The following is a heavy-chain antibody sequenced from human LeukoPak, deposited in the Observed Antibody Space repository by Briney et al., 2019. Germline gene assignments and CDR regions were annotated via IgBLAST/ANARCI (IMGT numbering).Heavy chain of an antibody. V-gene: IGHV3-30-3*01. J-gene: IGHJ4*02. Sequence: GGSLRLSCAASGFPFSSYAMHWVRQAPGKGLEWVAVISYDGSNKYYADSVKGPFTISRDNSKNTLYLQMNSLRAEHTAVYDCARGRQYQLHDYWGEGTLVTVSS. D-gene: IGHD2-2*01. CDR3: ARGRQYQLHDY. CDR1: GFPFSSYA. CDR2: ISYDGSNK.